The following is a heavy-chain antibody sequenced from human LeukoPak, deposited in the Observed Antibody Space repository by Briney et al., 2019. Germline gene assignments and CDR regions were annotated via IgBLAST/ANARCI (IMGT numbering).Heavy chain of an antibody. V-gene: IGHV4-34*01. J-gene: IGHJ3*02. CDR2: INHSGST. D-gene: IGHD2-8*01. Sequence: SETLSLTCAVYGGSFSGYYWSWIRQPPGKGLEWIGEINHSGSTNYNPSLKSRVTISVDTSKNQFSLKLSSVTAADTAVYYCARDVCPAYCSNGVWGSDAFDIWGQGTMVSVSS. CDR3: ARDVCPAYCSNGVWGSDAFDI. CDR1: GGSFSGYY.